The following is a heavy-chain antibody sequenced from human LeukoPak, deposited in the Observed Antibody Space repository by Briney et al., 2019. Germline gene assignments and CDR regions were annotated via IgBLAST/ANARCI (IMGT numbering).Heavy chain of an antibody. CDR1: GFTFSSYW. Sequence: GGSLRLSCAASGFTFSSYWMHWVRQAPGKGLVWVSRINSDGSSTTYADSVKGRFTIPRDNAKNTLYLQMNSLRAEDTAMYYCARATTMPDYWGQGTLVTVSS. V-gene: IGHV3-74*01. CDR2: INSDGSST. CDR3: ARATTMPDY. D-gene: IGHD2-2*01. J-gene: IGHJ4*02.